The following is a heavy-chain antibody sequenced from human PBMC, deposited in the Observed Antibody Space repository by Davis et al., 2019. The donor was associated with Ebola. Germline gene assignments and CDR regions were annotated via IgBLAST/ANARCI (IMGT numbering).Heavy chain of an antibody. CDR1: GYSFTSYW. J-gene: IGHJ4*02. Sequence: KVSCKGSGYSFTSYWIGWVRQMPGKGLEWMGIIYPGDSDTRYSPSFQGQVTISADKSISTAYLQWSSLKASDTATYYCAKGRGVAGLWIDYWGQGNLVTVSS. CDR2: IYPGDSDT. V-gene: IGHV5-51*01. CDR3: AKGRGVAGLWIDY. D-gene: IGHD3-10*01.